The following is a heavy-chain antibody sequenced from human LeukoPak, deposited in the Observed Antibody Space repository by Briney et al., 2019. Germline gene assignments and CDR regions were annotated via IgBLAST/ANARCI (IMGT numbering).Heavy chain of an antibody. CDR2: IWYDGSHT. CDR1: GFSFRSHG. J-gene: IGHJ4*02. V-gene: IGHV3-33*06. Sequence: GRCLRLSCAASGFSFRSHGMHWVRQAPGKGLEWVAVIWYDGSHTYYGDSVKGRFTISRDNSKNTVYLQMDSLRAEDTAMYFCVKVLASAGPLILDYWGQGSLVTVSS. CDR3: VKVLASAGPLILDY. D-gene: IGHD6-13*01.